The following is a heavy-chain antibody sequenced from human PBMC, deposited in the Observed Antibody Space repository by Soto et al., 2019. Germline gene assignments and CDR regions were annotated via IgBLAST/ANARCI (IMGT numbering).Heavy chain of an antibody. D-gene: IGHD1-1*01. J-gene: IGHJ3*01. CDR3: ARDDAFGNENAFNL. Sequence: GGSLRLSCAVSGFSFRTYGFHWVRQPPGKGLEWVAVISPKGHSDSVEGRFTISRDNSKDTLYLQMNNLRAEDTAVYYCARDDAFGNENAFNLWGQGTMVTVSS. CDR1: GFSFRTYG. CDR2: ISPK. V-gene: IGHV3-33*01.